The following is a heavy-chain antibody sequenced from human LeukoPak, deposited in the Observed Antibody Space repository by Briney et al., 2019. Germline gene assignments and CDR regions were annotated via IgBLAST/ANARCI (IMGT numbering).Heavy chain of an antibody. D-gene: IGHD3-10*01. J-gene: IGHJ6*02. CDR1: GYSFTSNY. V-gene: IGHV1-46*01. CDR3: ARVPRPGELFSTYYYYGMDV. Sequence: GASVKVSCKASGYSFTSNYIHWVRQAPGQGLEWMGMIYPRDGSTSYAQKFQGRVTITADESTSTAYMELSSLRSEDTAVYYCARVPRPGELFSTYYYYGMDVWGQGTTVTVSS. CDR2: IYPRDGST.